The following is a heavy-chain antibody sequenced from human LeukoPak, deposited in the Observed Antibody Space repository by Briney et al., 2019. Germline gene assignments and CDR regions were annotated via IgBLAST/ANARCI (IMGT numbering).Heavy chain of an antibody. V-gene: IGHV3-23*01. J-gene: IGHJ2*01. D-gene: IGHD5-24*01. CDR1: RFTFSGYI. CDR2: IRGSGGST. CDR3: AKDPGDGYNTVYQYFEL. Sequence: GGSLRLSRADPRFTFSGYIMSWVRQVPGKGLEWVSGIRGSGGSTYYADSVKGRFTISRDSSKNTLYLQMSSLRAEDTAVYYCAKDPGDGYNTVYQYFELCRRGKGVTVSS.